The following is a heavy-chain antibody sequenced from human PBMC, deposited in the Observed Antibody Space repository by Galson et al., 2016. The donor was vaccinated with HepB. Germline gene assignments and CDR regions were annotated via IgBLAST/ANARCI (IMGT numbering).Heavy chain of an antibody. J-gene: IGHJ5*02. D-gene: IGHD2-8*01. CDR3: AREGYCTNGLCYNPSGPDR. V-gene: IGHV1-18*01. CDR2: ISADNGNT. CDR1: GYTFTSYG. Sequence: SVKVPCKASGYTFTSYGISWVRQAPGQGLEWMGWISADNGNTIYAQKFQARVTMTTDTSTSTAYMELRSLRSDDTAVYYCAREGYCTNGLCYNPSGPDRWGQGTLVTVSA.